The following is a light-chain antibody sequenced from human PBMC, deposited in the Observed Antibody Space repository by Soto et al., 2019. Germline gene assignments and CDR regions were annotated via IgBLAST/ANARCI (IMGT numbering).Light chain of an antibody. V-gene: IGKV3-20*01. CDR3: QQYGSSAMYT. Sequence: EIVLTQSPGTLSLSPGERATLSCRPSQSVSRSYLAWTQKKPGQAPRLLIYGASSRATGIPDRFSGSGSGTDFTLTISRLEPEDFAVYYCQQYGSSAMYTFGQGTKLEIK. CDR1: QSVSRSY. CDR2: GAS. J-gene: IGKJ2*01.